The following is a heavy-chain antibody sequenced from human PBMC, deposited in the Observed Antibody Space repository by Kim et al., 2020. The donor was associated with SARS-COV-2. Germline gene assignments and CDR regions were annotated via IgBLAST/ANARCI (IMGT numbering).Heavy chain of an antibody. CDR3: VELPPYLNLLTGNPVDH. J-gene: IGHJ4*01. D-gene: IGHD3-9*01. CDR1: GFSFSSYT. CDR2: VRSAGTT. Sequence: GGSLRLSCAASGFSFSSYTMTWVRQAPGKGLEWVSSVRSAGTTFYADSVKGRFTISRDNSKNTLSLEMNSLRVADTATYYCVELPPYLNLLTGNPVDHWG. V-gene: IGHV3-23*01.